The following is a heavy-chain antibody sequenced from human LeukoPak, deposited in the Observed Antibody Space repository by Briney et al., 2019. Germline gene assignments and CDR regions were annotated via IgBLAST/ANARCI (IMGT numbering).Heavy chain of an antibody. CDR3: ARGSLIPDPKRASV. Sequence: SETLSLTCTVSGGSISSYYWSWIRQPPGKGLEWIEYIYYSGSTNYNPSLKSRVTISVDTSKNQFSLKLSSVTAADTAVYYCARGSLIPDPKRASVWGQGVLVTVSS. D-gene: IGHD2-8*01. J-gene: IGHJ4*02. V-gene: IGHV4-59*01. CDR1: GGSISSYY. CDR2: IYYSGST.